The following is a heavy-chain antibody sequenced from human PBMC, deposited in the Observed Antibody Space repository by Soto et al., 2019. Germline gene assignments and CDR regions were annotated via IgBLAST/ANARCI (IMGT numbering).Heavy chain of an antibody. CDR3: ARIHGRSTAMVLFFDY. J-gene: IGHJ4*02. CDR2: IFSNDEK. CDR1: GFSLSNARMG. Sequence: KESGPVLVKPTETLTLTCTVSGFSLSNARMGVSWIRQPPGKALEWLAHIFSNDEKSYSTSLKSRLTISKDTSKSQVVLTMTNMDPVDTATYYCARIHGRSTAMVLFFDYWGQGTLVTVSS. D-gene: IGHD5-18*01. V-gene: IGHV2-26*01.